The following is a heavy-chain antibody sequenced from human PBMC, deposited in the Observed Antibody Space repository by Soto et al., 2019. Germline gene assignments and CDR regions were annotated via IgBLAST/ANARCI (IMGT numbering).Heavy chain of an antibody. CDR1: GFTFSSYS. D-gene: IGHD3-22*01. J-gene: IGHJ4*02. CDR2: ISSSSSTI. Sequence: SLRLSCAASGFTFSSYSMNWVRQAPGKGLEWVSYISSSSSTIYYADSVKGRFTISRDNAKNSLYLQMNSLRDEDTAVYYCARDSRAGIVVVMPFDYWSQGTLATFS. CDR3: ARDSRAGIVVVMPFDY. V-gene: IGHV3-48*02.